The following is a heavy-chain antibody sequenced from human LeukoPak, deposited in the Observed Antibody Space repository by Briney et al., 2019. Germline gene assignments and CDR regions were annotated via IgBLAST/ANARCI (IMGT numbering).Heavy chain of an antibody. CDR2: IDQDGSEK. CDR1: GSASSRNF. CDR3: ASGAGWESGY. J-gene: IGHJ4*02. D-gene: IGHD1-26*01. Sequence: GGSLRLSCAVSGSASSRNFMSWVRQTPEKGLEWVANIDQDGSEKNYVDSVKGLFTISRDNVKNSLFLQMNSLRAEDTAIYYCASGAGWESGYWGQGTLVTVSS. V-gene: IGHV3-7*01.